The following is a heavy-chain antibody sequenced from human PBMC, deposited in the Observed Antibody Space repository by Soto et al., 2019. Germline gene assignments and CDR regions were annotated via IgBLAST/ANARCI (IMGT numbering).Heavy chain of an antibody. D-gene: IGHD1-1*01. CDR3: GRGGGGGGWNDY. CDR2: ISAYNGNT. V-gene: IGHV1-18*01. Sequence: QVQLVQSGAEVKKPGASVKVSCKASGYTFTSYGISWVRQAPGQGLGWMGWISAYNGNTNYAQKLQGRVTMTTDTPTSTAEVEGRSRRSDDTAVYSCGRGGGGGGWNDYWGQGTLVTVSS. CDR1: GYTFTSYG. J-gene: IGHJ4*02.